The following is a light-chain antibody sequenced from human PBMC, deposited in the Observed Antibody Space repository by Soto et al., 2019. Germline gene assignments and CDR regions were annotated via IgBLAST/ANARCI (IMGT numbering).Light chain of an antibody. CDR3: QQYNSYS. CDR1: QSVSRN. Sequence: IVMTQPPATLSMSPGERATLSFRASQSVSRNFLVWYQQKPGQAPRLLIYGASSRATGIPDRFSGSGSGTEFTLTISSLQPDDFATYYCQQYNSYSFGGGTKVDIK. J-gene: IGKJ4*01. V-gene: IGKV3D-15*01. CDR2: GAS.